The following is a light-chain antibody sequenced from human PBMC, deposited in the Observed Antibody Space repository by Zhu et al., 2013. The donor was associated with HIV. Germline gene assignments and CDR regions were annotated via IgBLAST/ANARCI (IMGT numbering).Light chain of an antibody. CDR3: QQRSTWPIT. CDR2: DAS. V-gene: IGKV3-11*01. CDR1: QSVSSY. J-gene: IGKJ5*01. Sequence: EILMTQSPAALSVSPGERATLSCRASQSVSSYLAWYQQKPGQAPRLLIYDASNRATGFPARFSGSGSGTDFTLTISSLGPEDFAVYYCQQRSTWPITFGQGTRLEIE.